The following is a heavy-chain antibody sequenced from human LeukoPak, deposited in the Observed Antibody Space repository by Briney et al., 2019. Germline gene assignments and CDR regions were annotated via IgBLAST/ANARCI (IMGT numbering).Heavy chain of an antibody. V-gene: IGHV3-23*01. CDR1: GFTFSSYA. Sequence: GGSLRLSCTASGFTFSSYAMSWVRQAPGKGLEWVSGISGSDDNTYYADSAKGRFTISRDDSNNTLFLQMNSLRAEDTAIYFCAKDRYCSGGNCYSAFDIWGQGTMVTVFS. CDR3: AKDRYCSGGNCYSAFDI. D-gene: IGHD2-15*01. J-gene: IGHJ3*02. CDR2: ISGSDDNT.